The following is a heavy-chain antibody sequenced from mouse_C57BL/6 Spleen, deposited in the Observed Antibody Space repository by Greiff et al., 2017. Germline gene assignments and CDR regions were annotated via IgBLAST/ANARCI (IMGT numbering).Heavy chain of an antibody. D-gene: IGHD1-1*01. CDR2: INYDGSST. CDR1: GFTFSDYY. V-gene: IGHV5-16*01. J-gene: IGHJ2*01. Sequence: DVMLVESEGGLVQPGSSMTLSCTASGFTFSDYYMAWVRQVPEKGLEWVANINYDGSSTYYLDSLKSRFIISRDNAKNILYLQMSSLKSEDTATYYCARDTTVKGYFDYWGQGTTLTVSS. CDR3: ARDTTVKGYFDY.